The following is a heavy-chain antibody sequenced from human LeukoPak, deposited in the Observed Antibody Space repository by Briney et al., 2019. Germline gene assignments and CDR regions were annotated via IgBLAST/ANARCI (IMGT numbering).Heavy chain of an antibody. J-gene: IGHJ4*02. CDR2: IYYSGST. D-gene: IGHD2-21*02. V-gene: IGHV4-59*01. Sequence: ASETLSLTCTVSGGSISSYYWSWIRQPPGKGLEWIGYIYYSGSTNYNPSLKSRVTISVDTSKNQFSLKLSSVTAADTAVYYCAGAPGRGDDASYDYWGQGTLVTVSS. CDR3: AGAPGRGDDASYDY. CDR1: GGSISSYY.